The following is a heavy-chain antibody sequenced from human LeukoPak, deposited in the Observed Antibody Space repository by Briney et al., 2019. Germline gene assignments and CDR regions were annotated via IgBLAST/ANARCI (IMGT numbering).Heavy chain of an antibody. J-gene: IGHJ3*01. CDR2: ISFDGNTK. V-gene: IGHV3-30*18. D-gene: IGHD3-16*02. Sequence: PGGSLRLSCAASGFTFSNYGMHWVRQAPGKGLDWVAAISFDGNTKYYADSVKGRFTISRDNSNNTVYLRMNSLKPEDTAVYYCAKARDYIWGSYRPDAFDFWGQGTKVTASS. CDR3: AKARDYIWGSYRPDAFDF. CDR1: GFTFSNYG.